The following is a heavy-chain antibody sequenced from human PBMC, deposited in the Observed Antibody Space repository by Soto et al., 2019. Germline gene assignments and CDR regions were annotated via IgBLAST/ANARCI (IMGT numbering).Heavy chain of an antibody. V-gene: IGHV4-61*01. Sequence: QVQLQESGPGLLKASETLSLTCSVSGGSVRSGNHFWNWIRQPPGRGLEWLGYMYYTGVTNYNPSLKSRVIMSVDTAKDQFSLNLTSLTAADTAVYYCARGGEPLGYYGLDVWGQGTPVTVS. CDR3: ARGGEPLGYYGLDV. CDR1: GGSVRSGNHF. J-gene: IGHJ6*02. CDR2: MYYTGVT.